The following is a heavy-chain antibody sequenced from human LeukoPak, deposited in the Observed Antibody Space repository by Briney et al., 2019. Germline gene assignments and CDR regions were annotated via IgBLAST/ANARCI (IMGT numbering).Heavy chain of an antibody. Sequence: GESLKISCKGSGYSFTSYWIGWVRQMPGKGLEWMGIIYPGDSDTRYSPSFQGQVTISADKSISTAYLQWSSLKASDTAMYYCASTPRYYDILTGYSRDLPDHRAFDIWGQGTMVTVSS. D-gene: IGHD3-9*01. CDR3: ASTPRYYDILTGYSRDLPDHRAFDI. CDR1: GYSFTSYW. J-gene: IGHJ3*02. CDR2: IYPGDSDT. V-gene: IGHV5-51*01.